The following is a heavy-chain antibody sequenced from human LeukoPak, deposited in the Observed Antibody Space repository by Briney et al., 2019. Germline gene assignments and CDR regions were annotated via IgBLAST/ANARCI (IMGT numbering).Heavy chain of an antibody. CDR1: GGSISSYY. D-gene: IGHD3-10*01. V-gene: IGHV4-59*12. J-gene: IGHJ4*02. CDR2: IYYSGST. Sequence: PSETLSLTCTVSGGSISSYYWSWIRQPPGKGLEWIGYIYYSGSTNYNPSLKSRVTISVDTSKNQFSLKLSSVTAADTAVYYCSSITMVRGVYFDYWGQGTLVTVSS. CDR3: SSITMVRGVYFDY.